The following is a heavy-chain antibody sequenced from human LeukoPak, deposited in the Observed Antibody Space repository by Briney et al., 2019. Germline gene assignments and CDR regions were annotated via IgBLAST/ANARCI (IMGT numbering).Heavy chain of an antibody. V-gene: IGHV4-4*02. CDR2: IYHSGST. J-gene: IGHJ3*02. CDR3: ARHPKEGPPDRSGYINAFDI. CDR1: GGSISSSNW. Sequence: SETLSLTCAVSGGSISSSNWWTWVRQPPGKGLEWIGEIYHSGSTNYNPSLKSRVTISVDKSKNQFSLKLSSVTAADTAVYYCARHPKEGPPDRSGYINAFDIWGQGTMVTVSS. D-gene: IGHD3-22*01.